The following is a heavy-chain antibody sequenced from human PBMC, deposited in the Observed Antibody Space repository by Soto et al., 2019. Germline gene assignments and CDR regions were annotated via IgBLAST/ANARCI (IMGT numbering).Heavy chain of an antibody. CDR3: ASYGGNSGFDP. Sequence: QLQLQESGSGLVKPSQTLSLTCAVSGGSISSGGYSWSWIRQPPGKGLEWIGYIYHSGSTYYNPSLMSRVTISVDRSKNQFSLKLSSVTAADTAVYYCASYGGNSGFDPWGQGTLVTVSS. CDR1: GGSISSGGYS. D-gene: IGHD4-17*01. J-gene: IGHJ5*02. V-gene: IGHV4-30-2*01. CDR2: IYHSGST.